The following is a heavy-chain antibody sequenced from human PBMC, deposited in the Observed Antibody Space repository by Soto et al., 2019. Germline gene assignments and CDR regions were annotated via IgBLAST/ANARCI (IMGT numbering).Heavy chain of an antibody. D-gene: IGHD1-26*01. CDR1: GGSFSSYA. CDR2: IIPIFGTA. J-gene: IGHJ3*02. Sequence: QVQLVQSGAEVKKPGSSVKVSCKASGGSFSSYAISWVRQAPGQGLEWMGGIIPIFGTANYAQKFQGRVTLTADEATSTAYMELYSLRSEDTAVYYCARVVGATTAVAFDIWGQGTMVIVSS. V-gene: IGHV1-69*01. CDR3: ARVVGATTAVAFDI.